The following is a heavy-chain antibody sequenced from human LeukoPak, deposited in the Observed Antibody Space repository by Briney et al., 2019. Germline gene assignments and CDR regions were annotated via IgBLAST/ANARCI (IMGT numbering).Heavy chain of an antibody. Sequence: PGGSLRLSCAASGFTFSSYAMSWVRQAPGKGLEWVSAISGSGGSTYYADSVKGRFTISRDNSKNTLYLQMNSLRAEDTAVYYCAKGSGYCSSTSCYELWMPYYYYGMDVWGQGTTVTVSS. CDR3: AKGSGYCSSTSCYELWMPYYYYGMDV. D-gene: IGHD2-2*03. J-gene: IGHJ6*02. CDR2: ISGSGGST. V-gene: IGHV3-23*01. CDR1: GFTFSSYA.